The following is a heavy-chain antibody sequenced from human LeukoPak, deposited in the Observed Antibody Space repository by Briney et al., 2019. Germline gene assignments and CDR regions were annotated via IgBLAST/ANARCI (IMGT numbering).Heavy chain of an antibody. J-gene: IGHJ4*02. CDR3: ARVPGDDSSSWYEPYYFDY. CDR1: GGSFSGYY. D-gene: IGHD6-13*01. Sequence: SETLSLTCAVYGGSFSGYYWSWIRQPPGKGLEWIGEINHSGSTNYNPSLKSRVTISVDTSKNQFSLKLSSVTAADTAVYYCARVPGDDSSSWYEPYYFDYWGQGTLVTVSS. V-gene: IGHV4-34*01. CDR2: INHSGST.